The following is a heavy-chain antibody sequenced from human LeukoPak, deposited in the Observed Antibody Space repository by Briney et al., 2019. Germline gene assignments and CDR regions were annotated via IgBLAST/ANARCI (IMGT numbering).Heavy chain of an antibody. Sequence: GGSLRLSCAASGFTFSSYGMHWVRQAPGKGLEWVAFIRYDGSNKYHADSVKGRFTISRDNSKNTLYLQMNSLRAEDTAVYYCAKNRRGRYYDSSGYSFDYWGQGTLVTVSS. CDR3: AKNRRGRYYDSSGYSFDY. D-gene: IGHD3-22*01. V-gene: IGHV3-30*02. CDR2: IRYDGSNK. J-gene: IGHJ4*02. CDR1: GFTFSSYG.